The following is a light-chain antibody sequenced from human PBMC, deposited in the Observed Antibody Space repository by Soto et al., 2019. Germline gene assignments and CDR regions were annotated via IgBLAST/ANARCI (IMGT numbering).Light chain of an antibody. CDR2: GAS. V-gene: IGKV1-5*01. CDR3: QHHNSYSQT. J-gene: IGKJ1*01. CDR1: QSIRYY. Sequence: DIQLTQSPPTLSASVGDRVTITCRASQSIRYYLAWYQQMPGKAPKLLIYGASSLQSGVPSRFSGSESGTEFTLTISSLQPDDFATYFCQHHNSYSQTFGRGTKVEIK.